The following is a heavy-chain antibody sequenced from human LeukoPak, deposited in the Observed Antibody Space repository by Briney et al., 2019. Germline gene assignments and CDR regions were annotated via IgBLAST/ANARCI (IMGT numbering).Heavy chain of an antibody. CDR2: TYYRSKWYN. D-gene: IGHD2-15*01. Sequence: SQTLSLTCAISGDSVSSNSAAWNRIRQSPSRGLEWLGRTYYRSKWYNDYAVSVKSRITINPDTSKNQFSLQLNSVTPEDTAVYYCARGRAATRVGMDVWGQGTTVTVSS. J-gene: IGHJ6*02. CDR3: ARGRAATRVGMDV. CDR1: GDSVSSNSAA. V-gene: IGHV6-1*01.